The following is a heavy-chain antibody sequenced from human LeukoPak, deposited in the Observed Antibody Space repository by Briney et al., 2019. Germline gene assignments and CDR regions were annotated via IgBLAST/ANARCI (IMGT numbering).Heavy chain of an antibody. CDR2: IYYSGST. Sequence: SETLSLTCTVSGGSISSGDYYWSWIRQPPGKGLEWIGYIYYSGSTYYNPSLKSRVTISVDTSKNQFSLKLSSVTAVDTAVCYCARETDYGDYVWFDPWGQGTLVTVSS. D-gene: IGHD4-17*01. CDR3: ARETDYGDYVWFDP. V-gene: IGHV4-30-4*01. CDR1: GGSISSGDYY. J-gene: IGHJ5*02.